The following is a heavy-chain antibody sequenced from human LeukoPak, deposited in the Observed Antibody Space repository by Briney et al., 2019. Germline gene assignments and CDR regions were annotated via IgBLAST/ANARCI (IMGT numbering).Heavy chain of an antibody. J-gene: IGHJ6*02. Sequence: GGSLRLSCAASGFTFSSYSMNWVRQAPGKGLEWVSYISSSGSTIYYADSVKGRFTISRDNAKNSLYLQMNSLRAEDTAVYYVVRGVNGMDVWGQGTTVTVSS. CDR1: GFTFSSYS. D-gene: IGHD3-10*01. CDR2: ISSSGSTI. V-gene: IGHV3-48*01. CDR3: VRGVNGMDV.